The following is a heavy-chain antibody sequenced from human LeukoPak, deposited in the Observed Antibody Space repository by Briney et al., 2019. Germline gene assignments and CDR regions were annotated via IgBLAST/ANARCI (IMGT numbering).Heavy chain of an antibody. D-gene: IGHD1-14*01. V-gene: IGHV3-15*01. Sequence: PGGSLRLSCAASGFTFSNAWMNWVRQTPRKGLEWVARIKRQTEGWTTDYAAPVKGRFTISRDDSKSTLYLQMNSLETEDTAVYYCSRNADHDWWGQGTLVTVSS. CDR3: SRNADHDW. J-gene: IGHJ4*02. CDR2: IKRQTEGWTT. CDR1: GFTFSNAW.